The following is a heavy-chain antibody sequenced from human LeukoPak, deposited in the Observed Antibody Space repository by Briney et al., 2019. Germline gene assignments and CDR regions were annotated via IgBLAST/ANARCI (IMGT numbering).Heavy chain of an antibody. J-gene: IGHJ4*02. D-gene: IGHD3-10*01. Sequence: GGSLRLSCAASGFILNSYWMNWVRQAPGKGLEWVSYISSSSSTIYYADSVKGRFTISRDNPKNSLYLQMNSLRAEDTAVYYCARPGRSVTQGYWGQGTLVTVSS. V-gene: IGHV3-48*04. CDR3: ARPGRSVTQGY. CDR2: ISSSSSTI. CDR1: GFILNSYW.